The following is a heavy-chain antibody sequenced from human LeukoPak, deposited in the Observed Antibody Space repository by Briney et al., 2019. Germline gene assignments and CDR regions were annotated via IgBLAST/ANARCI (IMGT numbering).Heavy chain of an antibody. Sequence: GGSLRLYCAASRFTFSTYWMGWVRQAPGEGLEWVATIQQDGSVQHNLDSVKGRFTTSRDNGKNSLYLQMNTLRAEDTAVYYCAGARGWEFSSWGQGTLVTVSS. V-gene: IGHV3-7*01. CDR1: RFTFSTYW. CDR2: IQQDGSVQ. D-gene: IGHD1-26*01. CDR3: AGARGWEFSS. J-gene: IGHJ5*02.